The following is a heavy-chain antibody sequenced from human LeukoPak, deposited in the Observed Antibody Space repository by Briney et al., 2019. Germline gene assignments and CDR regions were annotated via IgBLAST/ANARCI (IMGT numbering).Heavy chain of an antibody. CDR3: ARVVSPGAFDI. Sequence: SETLSLTCTVSGGSISSGGYYWSWIRQHPGKGLEWIGYIYYSGSTYYNPSLKSRVTISVDTSKNQFSLKLSSVTAADTAVYYCARVVSPGAFDIWGQGTMVTVSS. J-gene: IGHJ3*02. D-gene: IGHD2/OR15-2a*01. V-gene: IGHV4-31*03. CDR1: GGSISSGGYY. CDR2: IYYSGST.